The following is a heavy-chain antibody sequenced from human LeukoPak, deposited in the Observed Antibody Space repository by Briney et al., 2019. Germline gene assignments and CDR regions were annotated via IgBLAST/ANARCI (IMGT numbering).Heavy chain of an antibody. Sequence: SETLSLTCAVYGGSFSGYYWSWIRQPPGKGLEWIGEINHSGSTNYNPSLKSRVTISVDTSKNQFSLKLSSVTAADTAVYYCARVAHYYGSLGRDYFDYWGQGTLVTVSS. CDR3: ARVAHYYGSLGRDYFDY. J-gene: IGHJ4*02. V-gene: IGHV4-34*01. CDR1: GGSFSGYY. CDR2: INHSGST. D-gene: IGHD3-10*01.